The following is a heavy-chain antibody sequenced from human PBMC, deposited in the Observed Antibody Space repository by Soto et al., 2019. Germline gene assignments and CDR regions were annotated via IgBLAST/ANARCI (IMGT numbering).Heavy chain of an antibody. J-gene: IGHJ5*02. CDR1: GFSLDTSEVG. CDR2: IYWDDDK. V-gene: IGHV2-5*02. D-gene: IGHD3-16*01. Sequence: SGPTLVNPTQTLTLTCTFSGFSLDTSEVGVGWIRQPPGKALEWLALIYWDDDKRYSPSLKSRLTITKDASKNQVVLRMTNVDPVDTATYYCAHSLYDYVWGTNWFDPWGQGTLVTVSS. CDR3: AHSLYDYVWGTNWFDP.